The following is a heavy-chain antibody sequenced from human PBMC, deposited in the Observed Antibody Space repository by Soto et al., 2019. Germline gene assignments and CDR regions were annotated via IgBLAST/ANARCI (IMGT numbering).Heavy chain of an antibody. CDR1: GFTFSIYA. J-gene: IGHJ4*02. Sequence: LRLSCAAPGFTFSIYALPSVRQAPGKGLEWVAVMSPNGNNQYYANSVKGRFTISRDTSKSTLYLQMTSLRPDDTAVCYCATGANFYYDTSRYWGQGTLVTVSS. CDR2: MSPNGNNQ. V-gene: IGHV3-30-3*01. D-gene: IGHD3-22*01. CDR3: ATGANFYYDTSRY.